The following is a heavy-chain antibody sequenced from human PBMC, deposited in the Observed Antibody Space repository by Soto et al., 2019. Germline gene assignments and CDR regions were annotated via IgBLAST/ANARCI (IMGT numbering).Heavy chain of an antibody. CDR1: GGSFSGYY. Sequence: SETPLPCAVYGGSFSGYYWSWIRQPPGKGLEWIGEINHSGSTNYNPSLKSRVTISVDTSKNQFSLKLSSVTAADTAVYYCARGIGYGSGSYYDYWGQGTLVTVSS. J-gene: IGHJ4*02. D-gene: IGHD3-10*01. CDR3: ARGIGYGSGSYYDY. CDR2: INHSGST. V-gene: IGHV4-34*01.